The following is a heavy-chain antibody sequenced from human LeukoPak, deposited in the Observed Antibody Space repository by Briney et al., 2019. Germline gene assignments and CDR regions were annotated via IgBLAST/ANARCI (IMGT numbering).Heavy chain of an antibody. J-gene: IGHJ4*02. D-gene: IGHD3-16*01. CDR2: IYHSGST. CDR3: ASFGGSGFDY. V-gene: IGHV4-59*12. Sequence: KPSETLSLTCTVSGGSISSYYWSWIRQPPGKGLEWIGYIYHSGSTYYNPSLKSRVTISVDRSKNQFSLKLSSVTAADTAVYYCASFGGSGFDYWGQGTLVTVSS. CDR1: GGSISSYY.